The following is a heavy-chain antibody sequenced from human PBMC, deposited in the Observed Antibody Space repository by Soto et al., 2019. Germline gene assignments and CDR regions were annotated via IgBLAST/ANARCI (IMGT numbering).Heavy chain of an antibody. CDR2: ISAYNGNT. J-gene: IGHJ4*02. V-gene: IGHV1-18*01. CDR3: ARGFYYDSSGYPDY. Sequence: GASVKVSCQASGYTFTSYGISWVRQALGQGLEWMGWISAYNGNTNYAQKLQGRVTMTTDTSTSTAYMELRSLRSDDTAVYYCARGFYYDSSGYPDYWGQGTLVTVSS. D-gene: IGHD3-22*01. CDR1: GYTFTSYG.